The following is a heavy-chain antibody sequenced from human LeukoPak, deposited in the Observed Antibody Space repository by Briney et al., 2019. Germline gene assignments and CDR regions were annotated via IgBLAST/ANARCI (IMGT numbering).Heavy chain of an antibody. CDR2: FYTSGST. CDR3: AREGTYCSRTSCYDSFLDY. CDR1: GDSIRRYY. D-gene: IGHD2-2*01. Sequence: SETLTLPCSVSGDSIRRYYWSWIRQPAGKGLEGIGRFYTSGSTNYNPSLKTRVTMSVDTSKNQFSLRLSSVTAADTAVYYCAREGTYCSRTSCYDSFLDYWGQGTLVTVSS. J-gene: IGHJ4*02. V-gene: IGHV4-4*07.